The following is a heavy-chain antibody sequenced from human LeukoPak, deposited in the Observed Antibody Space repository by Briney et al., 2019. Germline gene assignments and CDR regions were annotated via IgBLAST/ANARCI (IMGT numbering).Heavy chain of an antibody. D-gene: IGHD3-3*01. Sequence: GGSLRLSCAASGFTFSSYWMHWVRQAPGKGLVWVSHINSDGSSTSYADSVKGRFTISRDNAKNTLYLQMNSLRAEDTAVYYCAREDTIFGGGDYWGQGTLVTVSS. CDR3: AREDTIFGGGDY. J-gene: IGHJ4*02. CDR1: GFTFSSYW. CDR2: INSDGSST. V-gene: IGHV3-74*01.